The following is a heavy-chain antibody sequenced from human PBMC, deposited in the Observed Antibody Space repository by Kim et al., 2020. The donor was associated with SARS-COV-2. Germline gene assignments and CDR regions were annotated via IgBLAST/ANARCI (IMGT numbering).Heavy chain of an antibody. Sequence: SETLSLTCAVYGGSFSGYYWSWIRQPPGKGLEWIGEINHSGSTNYNPSLKSRVTISVDTSKNQFSLKLSSVTAADTAVYYCARGYDYVWGSNDYWGQGTLVTVSS. J-gene: IGHJ4*02. CDR2: INHSGST. D-gene: IGHD3-16*01. CDR3: ARGYDYVWGSNDY. CDR1: GGSFSGYY. V-gene: IGHV4-34*01.